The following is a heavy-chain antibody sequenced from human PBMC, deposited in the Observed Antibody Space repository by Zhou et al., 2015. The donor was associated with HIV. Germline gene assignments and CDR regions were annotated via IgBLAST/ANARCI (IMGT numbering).Heavy chain of an antibody. CDR2: IKTKIDGGTT. Sequence: EVQLVESGGGLVKPGGSLTLSCAASGFTFTKAWMSWVRQCPGKGLEWVGRIKTKIDGGTTDKAAPIKGRFTISRDDSKNRLFLHMSGLKVEDTGVYYCTTDPGGGSGSFSFDHWGRGTLVTVSS. J-gene: IGHJ4*01. V-gene: IGHV3-15*01. CDR1: GFTFTKAW. CDR3: TTDPGGGSGSFSFDH. D-gene: IGHD3-10*01.